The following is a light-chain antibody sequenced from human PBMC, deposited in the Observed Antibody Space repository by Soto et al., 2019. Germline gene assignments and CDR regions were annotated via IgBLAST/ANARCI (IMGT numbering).Light chain of an antibody. V-gene: IGLV2-14*01. Sequence: QSALTQPASVSGSPGQSITISCTATSSDVGGYNYLSWYQQHPGQAPKLMIYDVSNPPSGVSHRFSSSKSGNTGPLTISGLQAEDEADYYCSSYTSSSTLVVFGGGTKLTVL. CDR3: SSYTSSSTLVV. CDR1: SSDVGGYNY. CDR2: DVS. J-gene: IGLJ2*01.